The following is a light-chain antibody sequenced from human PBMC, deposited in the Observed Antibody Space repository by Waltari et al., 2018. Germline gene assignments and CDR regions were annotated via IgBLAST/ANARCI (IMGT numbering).Light chain of an antibody. Sequence: QSALTQPASVSGSPGQSITISCSGTSSDVGAYNYVSWYQQHPDKVPKLMIYDASNRPSGISNRFSGSKSGNTASLTISGLQAEDEADYYCSSYTISDTYVFGTGTKVTVL. CDR1: SSDVGAYNY. CDR3: SSYTISDTYV. V-gene: IGLV2-14*03. CDR2: DAS. J-gene: IGLJ1*01.